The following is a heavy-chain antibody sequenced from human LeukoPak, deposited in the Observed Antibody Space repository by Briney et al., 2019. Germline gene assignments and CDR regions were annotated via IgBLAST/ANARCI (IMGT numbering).Heavy chain of an antibody. J-gene: IGHJ6*01. CDR2: ISYDGSNK. CDR3: AKSNGDYYYGMDV. Sequence: GGSLRLSCAASGFTFSSYCMHWVRQAPGKGLEWVAVISYDGSNKYYADSVKGRFTISRDNSKNTLYLQMNSLRAEDTAVYYCAKSNGDYYYGMDVWGQGTTVTVSS. D-gene: IGHD2-8*01. V-gene: IGHV3-30*18. CDR1: GFTFSSYC.